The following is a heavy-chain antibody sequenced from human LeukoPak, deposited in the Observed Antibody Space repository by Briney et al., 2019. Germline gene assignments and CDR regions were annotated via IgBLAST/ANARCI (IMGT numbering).Heavy chain of an antibody. CDR1: GFTFSSYS. D-gene: IGHD6-19*01. CDR2: ISSSSSYI. Sequence: GGSLRLSCAASGFTFSSYSMNWVRQAPGKGLEWVSSISSSSSYIYYADSEKGRFTISRDNAKNSLYLQMNSLRAEDTAVYYCARSGIAVAGWFDYWGQGTLVTVSS. CDR3: ARSGIAVAGWFDY. V-gene: IGHV3-21*01. J-gene: IGHJ4*02.